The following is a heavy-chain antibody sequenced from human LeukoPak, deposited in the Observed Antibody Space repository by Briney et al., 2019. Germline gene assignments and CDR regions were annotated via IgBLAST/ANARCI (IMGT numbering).Heavy chain of an antibody. D-gene: IGHD2-15*01. Sequence: ASVKVSCKASGYTFIDYYIYWVRQAPGQGLEWMGWIDPDGGGTNYAQKFRGRVTMTSDTSTNTADMELSRLTSDDTATYYCARDLARSGLYGMDVWGQGTTITVSS. CDR3: ARDLARSGLYGMDV. CDR1: GYTFIDYY. V-gene: IGHV1-2*02. J-gene: IGHJ6*02. CDR2: IDPDGGGT.